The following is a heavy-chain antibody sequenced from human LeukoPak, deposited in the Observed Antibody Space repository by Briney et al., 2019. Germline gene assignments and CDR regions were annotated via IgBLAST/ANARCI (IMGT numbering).Heavy chain of an antibody. V-gene: IGHV1-18*04. D-gene: IGHD3-10*01. J-gene: IGHJ4*02. CDR1: GYTFTSYG. CDR3: ARGPYYYGSGSYHY. Sequence: GASVKVSCKASGYTFTSYGISWVRQAPGQGLEWMGWISVYNGNTNYAQKLQGRVTMTTDTSTSTAYMELRSLRSDDTAVYYCARGPYYYGSGSYHYWGQGTLVTVSS. CDR2: ISVYNGNT.